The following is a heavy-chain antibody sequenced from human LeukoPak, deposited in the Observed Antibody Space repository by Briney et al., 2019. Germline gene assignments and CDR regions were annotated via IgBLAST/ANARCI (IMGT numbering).Heavy chain of an antibody. J-gene: IGHJ4*02. CDR2: IYYSGTT. CDR1: GGSISPYY. D-gene: IGHD2-15*01. Sequence: SETLCLTCSVSGGSISPYYWSWIRQPPGKGLEWIGYIYYSGTTNYNPSLQSRVTISVATSRNQFSLKLSSVTAADTALYYCARDRASAGGFDYWGQGTLVTVSS. V-gene: IGHV4-59*01. CDR3: ARDRASAGGFDY.